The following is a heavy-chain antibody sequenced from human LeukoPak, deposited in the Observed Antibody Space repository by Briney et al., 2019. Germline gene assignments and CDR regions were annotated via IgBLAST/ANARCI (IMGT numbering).Heavy chain of an antibody. D-gene: IGHD3-3*01. V-gene: IGHV3-23*01. CDR2: ISGSGGST. J-gene: IGHJ4*02. CDR3: AKEMRGDYDFWSGYYLDY. Sequence: GGSLRLSCAASGFTFSSYAMSWVRQAPGKGLEWVSAISGSGGSTYYADSVKGRFTISRDNSKNTLYLQMNSLRAEDTAVYYCAKEMRGDYDFWSGYYLDYWGQGTLVTVSS. CDR1: GFTFSSYA.